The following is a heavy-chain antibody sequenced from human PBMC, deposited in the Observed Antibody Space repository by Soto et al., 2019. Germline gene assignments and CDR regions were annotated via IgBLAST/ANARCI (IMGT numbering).Heavy chain of an antibody. CDR2: ISAYNGNT. CDR3: ARVLSHRSSWYYYYYYGMDV. J-gene: IGHJ6*02. CDR1: GYTFTSYG. D-gene: IGHD6-13*01. Sequence: ASVKVSCKASGYTFTSYGISWVRQAPGQGLEWMGWISAYNGNTNYAQKLQGRVTMTTDTSTSTAYMELRSLRSDDTAVYYCARVLSHRSSWYYYYYYGMDVWGQGTTVTVSS. V-gene: IGHV1-18*01.